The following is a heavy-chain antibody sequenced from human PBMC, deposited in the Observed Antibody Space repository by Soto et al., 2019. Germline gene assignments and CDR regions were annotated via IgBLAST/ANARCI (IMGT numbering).Heavy chain of an antibody. J-gene: IGHJ6*02. V-gene: IGHV3-30-3*01. CDR1: GFTFSNYA. D-gene: IGHD3-22*01. CDR2: MSFDETKK. Sequence: QVRLVESGGGVVQPGRSLRLSCAASGFTFSNYAMHWVRQAPGKGLEWVAVMSFDETKKYHAASVEGRFTISRDNSQNTLDLQMNSLRAEDTALYYCARSHAPYYYDTTGLFFGLDVWGQGTTVVVSS. CDR3: ARSHAPYYYDTTGLFFGLDV.